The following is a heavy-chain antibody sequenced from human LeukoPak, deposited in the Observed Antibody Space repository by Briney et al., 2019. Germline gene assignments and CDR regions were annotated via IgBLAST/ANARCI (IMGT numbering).Heavy chain of an antibody. D-gene: IGHD2-2*01. Sequence: PTGGSLRLSCAASGFTFSSYAMSWVRQAPGKGLEWVSAISGSGGSTYYADSVKGRFTISRDNAKKSLLLQMNSLRAEDTAMYYCARVVIIPPTSNWFDPWGQGTLVTVSS. CDR2: ISGSGGST. V-gene: IGHV3-23*01. CDR1: GFTFSSYA. CDR3: ARVVIIPPTSNWFDP. J-gene: IGHJ5*02.